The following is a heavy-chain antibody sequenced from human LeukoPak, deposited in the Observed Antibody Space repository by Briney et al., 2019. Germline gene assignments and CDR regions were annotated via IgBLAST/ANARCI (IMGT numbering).Heavy chain of an antibody. CDR2: TYYRSKWYN. CDR1: GDSFSSNSAA. Sequence: SQTLSLTCAISGDSFSSNSAAWHWLRQSPSRGLEWLGRTYYRSKWYNDYAVSVKSRITINPDTSKNQFSLQLNSVTPEDTAVYYCARGSGEGWFDPWGQGTLVTVSS. CDR3: ARGSGEGWFDP. V-gene: IGHV6-1*01. J-gene: IGHJ5*02. D-gene: IGHD6-19*01.